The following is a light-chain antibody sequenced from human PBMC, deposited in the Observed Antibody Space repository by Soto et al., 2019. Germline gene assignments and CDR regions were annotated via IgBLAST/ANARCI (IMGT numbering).Light chain of an antibody. Sequence: ETVMTQSPATLSVSPGERATLSCRASQSVSRKLAWYQQRPGQAPRLLVYDASTRATGIPGRFSGSGSGTDFTLTISSLQSEDFAVYYCQEYNNWPPMYTFGQGTKLEIK. J-gene: IGKJ2*01. CDR1: QSVSRK. V-gene: IGKV3-15*01. CDR2: DAS. CDR3: QEYNNWPPMYT.